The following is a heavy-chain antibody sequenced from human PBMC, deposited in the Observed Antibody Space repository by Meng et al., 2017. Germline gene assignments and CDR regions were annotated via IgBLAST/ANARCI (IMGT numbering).Heavy chain of an antibody. CDR1: GYTFTSYR. D-gene: IGHD3-10*01. J-gene: IGHJ3*02. V-gene: IGHV1-18*01. Sequence: ASVTVSCKASGYTFTSYRISWVRQAPGQGLEWMGWISAYNGNTNYAQKLQGRVTMTTDTSTSTAYMELRSLRSDDTAVYYCARVRNGWFGEFDAFDIWGQGTMVTVSS. CDR2: ISAYNGNT. CDR3: ARVRNGWFGEFDAFDI.